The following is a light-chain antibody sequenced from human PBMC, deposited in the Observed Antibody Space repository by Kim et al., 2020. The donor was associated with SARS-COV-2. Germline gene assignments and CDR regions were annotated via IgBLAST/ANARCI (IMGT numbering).Light chain of an antibody. Sequence: SVKLTCTLTSGHSSYAIAWHQQQPEKGPRYLMKVNSDGSHSKGDGIPDRFSGSSSGAERYLTISSLQSEDEADYYCQTWGSGIRVFGGGTKVTVL. V-gene: IGLV4-69*01. CDR1: SGHSSYA. CDR2: VNSDGSH. CDR3: QTWGSGIRV. J-gene: IGLJ3*02.